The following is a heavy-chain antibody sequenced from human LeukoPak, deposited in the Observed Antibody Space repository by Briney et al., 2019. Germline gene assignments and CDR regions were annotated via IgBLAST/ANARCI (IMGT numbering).Heavy chain of an antibody. J-gene: IGHJ4*02. V-gene: IGHV1-3*01. CDR2: INAGNGNT. CDR3: ARVKSRQWLSPGGY. D-gene: IGHD3-22*01. CDR1: GYTFTSYA. Sequence: ASVKVSCKASGYTFTSYAMHWVRQAPGQRLEWMGWINAGNGNTKYSQKFQDRVTITRDTSASTAYMELSSLRSEDTAVYYCARVKSRQWLSPGGYWGQGTLVTVSS.